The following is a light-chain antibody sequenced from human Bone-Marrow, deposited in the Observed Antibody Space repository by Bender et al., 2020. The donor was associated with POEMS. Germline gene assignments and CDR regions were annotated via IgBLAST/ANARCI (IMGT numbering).Light chain of an antibody. J-gene: IGLJ2*01. V-gene: IGLV3-1*01. Sequence: SYEVTQPPSVSVSPGQTASITCSGDDLGDKYVAWYQQKPGQSPVLVIYQDTKRPSGIPERFSGSNSGNTATLTISGTQAMDEADYYCQAWDTYSVIFGRGTKFTVL. CDR1: DLGDKY. CDR2: QDT. CDR3: QAWDTYSVI.